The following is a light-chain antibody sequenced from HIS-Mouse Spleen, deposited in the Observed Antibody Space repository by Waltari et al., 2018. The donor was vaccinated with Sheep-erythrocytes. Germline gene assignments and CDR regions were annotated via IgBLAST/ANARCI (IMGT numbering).Light chain of an antibody. CDR2: QDS. CDR1: KLGDKY. V-gene: IGLV3-1*01. Sequence: SYELTQPPSVSVSPGQTASITCSGDKLGDKYACWYHQKPGQSPVLGIYQDSQRPSGIPERFSGSNSGNTATLTISGTQAMDEADYYCQAWDSSTVVFGGGTKLTVL. J-gene: IGLJ2*01. CDR3: QAWDSSTVV.